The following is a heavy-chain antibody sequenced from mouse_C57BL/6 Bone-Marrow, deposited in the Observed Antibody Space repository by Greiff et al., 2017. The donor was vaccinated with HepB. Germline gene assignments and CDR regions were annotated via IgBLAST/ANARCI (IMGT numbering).Heavy chain of an antibody. CDR2: IYPRSGNT. CDR1: GYTFTSYG. J-gene: IGHJ2*01. V-gene: IGHV1-81*01. D-gene: IGHD1-1*01. CDR3: AGTVVGFDY. Sequence: VQLQQSGAELARPGASVKLSCKASGYTFTSYGISWVKQRTGQGLEWIGEIYPRSGNTYYNEKFKGKATLTADKCSSIAYMELRGLTAEDSAVYFCAGTVVGFDYWGQDTTLTVSS.